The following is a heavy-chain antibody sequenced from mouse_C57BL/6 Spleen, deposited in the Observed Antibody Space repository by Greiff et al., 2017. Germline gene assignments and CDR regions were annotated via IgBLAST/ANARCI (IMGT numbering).Heavy chain of an antibody. J-gene: IGHJ2*01. D-gene: IGHD2-14*01. V-gene: IGHV1-64*01. CDR1: GYTFTSYW. CDR2: IHPNSGST. Sequence: QVQLKQPGAELVKPGASVKLSCKASGYTFTSYWMHWVKQRPGQGLEWIGMIHPNSGSTNYNEKFKSKATLTVDKSSSTAYMQLSSLTSEDSAVYYCAREEGTRGYFDYWGQGTTLAVSS. CDR3: AREEGTRGYFDY.